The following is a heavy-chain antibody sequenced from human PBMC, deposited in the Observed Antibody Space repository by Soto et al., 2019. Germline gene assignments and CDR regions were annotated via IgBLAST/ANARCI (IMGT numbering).Heavy chain of an antibody. Sequence: PGGSLRLSCAASGFTFSSYGRHWVRQAPGKGLEWVAVISYDGSNKYYADSVKGRFTISRDNSKNTLYLQMNSLRAEDTAVYYCAKDRVTYYYYMDVWGKGTTVTVSS. CDR2: ISYDGSNK. V-gene: IGHV3-30*18. CDR3: AKDRVTYYYYMDV. J-gene: IGHJ6*03. CDR1: GFTFSSYG. D-gene: IGHD4-4*01.